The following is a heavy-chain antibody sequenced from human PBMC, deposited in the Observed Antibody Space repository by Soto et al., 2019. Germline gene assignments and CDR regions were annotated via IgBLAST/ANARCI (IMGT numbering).Heavy chain of an antibody. D-gene: IGHD6-19*01. Sequence: GASVKVSCKASGYTFTSYYMHWVRQAPGQGLEWMGIINPSGGSTSYAQKFQGRVTMTRDTSTSTVYMELSSLRSEDTAVYYCAKSVAGTRFDYWGQGTLVTVSS. CDR2: INPSGGST. CDR1: GYTFTSYY. V-gene: IGHV1-46*03. CDR3: AKSVAGTRFDY. J-gene: IGHJ4*02.